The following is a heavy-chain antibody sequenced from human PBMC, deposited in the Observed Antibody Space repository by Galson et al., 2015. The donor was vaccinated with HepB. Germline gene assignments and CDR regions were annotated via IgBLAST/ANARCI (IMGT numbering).Heavy chain of an antibody. CDR3: TTSTVRWELEADY. J-gene: IGHJ4*02. CDR2: IKSKTDGGTT. CDR1: GFTFSNAW. D-gene: IGHD1-26*01. V-gene: IGHV3-15*01. Sequence: SLRLSCAASGFTFSNAWMSWVRQAPGKGLEWVGRIKSKTDGGTTDYAAPVKGRFTISRDDSKNTLYLQMNSLKTEDTAVYYCTTSTVRWELEADYWGQGTLVTVSS.